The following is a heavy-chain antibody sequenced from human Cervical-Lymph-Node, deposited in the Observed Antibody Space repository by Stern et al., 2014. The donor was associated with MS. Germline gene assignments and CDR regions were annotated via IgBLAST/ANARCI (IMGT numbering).Heavy chain of an antibody. CDR3: ARRHCSSRRCGWFDP. Sequence: EVQLVESGAEVKKPGESLKISCKGSGYSFASYWIGWVRQMPGKGLEWMGIIYPSDSDTRYSPSFQGQVTISADKSINPAYLQWSSLKASDTAMYYCARRHCSSRRCGWFDPWGQGTLVTVSS. CDR2: IYPSDSDT. V-gene: IGHV5-51*01. CDR1: GYSFASYW. D-gene: IGHD2-2*01. J-gene: IGHJ5*02.